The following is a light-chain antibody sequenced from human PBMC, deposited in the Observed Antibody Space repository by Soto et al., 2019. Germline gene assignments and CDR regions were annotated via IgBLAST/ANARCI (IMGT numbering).Light chain of an antibody. J-gene: IGKJ1*01. CDR2: AAS. CDR3: QQPNSFPRT. Sequence: DIEMTQSPSSVAASVGDRVTLTCRASQGVYRWLAWYQQKPGKAHKVLIYAASSLQSGVPSRLSSRGSGTDFTLTSSRLQPEDFATYDCQQPNSFPRTVGQGTKVEI. CDR1: QGVYRW. V-gene: IGKV1-12*01.